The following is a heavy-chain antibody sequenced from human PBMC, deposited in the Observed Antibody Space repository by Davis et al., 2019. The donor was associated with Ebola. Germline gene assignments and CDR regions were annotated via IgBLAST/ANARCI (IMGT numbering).Heavy chain of an antibody. CDR3: ARPVRGVNRALDY. J-gene: IGHJ4*02. Sequence: SAQDFCYASAGTFSSYAISWGRQAPGQGLVWRGGIIPIFGTANYAQKFQGRVTITADESTSTAYMELSSLRSEDTAVYYCARPVRGVNRALDYWGQGTLVAVSS. CDR1: AGTFSSYA. V-gene: IGHV1-69*13. CDR2: IIPIFGTA. D-gene: IGHD3-10*02.